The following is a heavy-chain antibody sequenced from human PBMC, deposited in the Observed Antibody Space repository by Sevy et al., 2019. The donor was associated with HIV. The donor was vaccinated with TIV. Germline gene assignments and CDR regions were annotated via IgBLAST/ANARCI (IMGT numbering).Heavy chain of an antibody. CDR2: IKQDGGAQ. Sequence: GGSLRLSCAVSGFTFSSYWMSWVRQAPGKGLEWVANIKQDGGAQYYVDSVKGRFAISRDNAKNSLFLQMSSLRVEDTAVYYCARSTNSAALDYWGQGTPVTVSS. V-gene: IGHV3-7*01. D-gene: IGHD2-2*01. J-gene: IGHJ4*02. CDR3: ARSTNSAALDY. CDR1: GFTFSSYW.